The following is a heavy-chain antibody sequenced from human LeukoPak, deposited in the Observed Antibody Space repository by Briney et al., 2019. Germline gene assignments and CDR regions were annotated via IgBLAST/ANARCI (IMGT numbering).Heavy chain of an antibody. CDR3: ARDQGSYYDSSGYYYGDY. D-gene: IGHD3-22*01. J-gene: IGHJ4*02. CDR2: IIPILGIA. V-gene: IGHV1-69*04. CDR1: GGTVGSYA. Sequence: SVKVSCTASGGTVGSYAISLVRQATGQGLEWMGRIIPILGIANYAQKFQGRVTITADKSTSTAYMELSSLRSEDTAVYYCARDQGSYYDSSGYYYGDYWGQGTLVTVSS.